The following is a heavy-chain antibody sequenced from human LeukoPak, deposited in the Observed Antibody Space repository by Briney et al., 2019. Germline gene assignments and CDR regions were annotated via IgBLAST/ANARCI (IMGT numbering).Heavy chain of an antibody. D-gene: IGHD3-3*01. CDR2: IYTSGST. CDR3: ARRPRLSDFWSGYYHWFDP. J-gene: IGHJ5*02. Sequence: PSETLSLTCTVSGGSISSYYWSWIRQPAGKGLEWIGRIYTSGSTNYNPSLKSRVTMSVDTSKNQFSLKLSSVTAADTAVYYCARRPRLSDFWSGYYHWFDPWGQGTLVTVSS. V-gene: IGHV4-4*07. CDR1: GGSISSYY.